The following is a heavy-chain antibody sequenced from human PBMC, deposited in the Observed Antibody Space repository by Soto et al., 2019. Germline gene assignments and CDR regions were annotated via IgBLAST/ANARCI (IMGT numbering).Heavy chain of an antibody. CDR3: ARGQSGKMRWPYYYYGMDV. V-gene: IGHV4-34*01. CDR2: INHSGST. D-gene: IGHD2-15*01. CDR1: GGSFSGYD. Sequence: XATLSLTCAVYGGSFSGYDWSWIRQPPGKGLEWIGEINHSGSTNYNPSLKSRVTISVDTSKNQFSLKLSSVTAADTAVYYCARGQSGKMRWPYYYYGMDVWGQGTTVTVSS. J-gene: IGHJ6*02.